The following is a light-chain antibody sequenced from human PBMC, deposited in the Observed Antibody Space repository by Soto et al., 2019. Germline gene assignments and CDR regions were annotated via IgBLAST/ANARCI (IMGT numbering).Light chain of an antibody. J-gene: IGKJ1*01. CDR3: QQYYSYPWT. CDR1: QSVGSN. CDR2: GAS. Sequence: EIVMTQSPATLSVSPGGRATLSCRASQSVGSNLAWYQQKPGQAPRLLFYGASTRATGFPARFSGSGSGTEFTLTISSLQSEDFATYYCQQYYSYPWTFGQGTKVEIK. V-gene: IGKV3-15*01.